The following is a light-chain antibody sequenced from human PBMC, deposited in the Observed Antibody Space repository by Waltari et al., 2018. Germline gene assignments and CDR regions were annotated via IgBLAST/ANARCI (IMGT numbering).Light chain of an antibody. J-gene: IGKJ1*01. Sequence: DIVMTQTPLSLPVTLGEPASISCRSSQSLLDSEDGNTYLDWYLQKPGQSPQLLIYEVSNRASGDPDRFSGSGSDTDFTLKISRVEAEDVGVYYCMQGIEYPWTFGQGTKVEIK. CDR1: QSLLDSEDGNTY. CDR3: MQGIEYPWT. CDR2: EVS. V-gene: IGKV2-40*01.